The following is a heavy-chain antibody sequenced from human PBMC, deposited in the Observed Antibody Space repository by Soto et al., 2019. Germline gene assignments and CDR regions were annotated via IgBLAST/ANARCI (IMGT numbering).Heavy chain of an antibody. Sequence: GGSLRLSCAASGFTFSSYAMSWVRQAPGKGLEWVSAISGSGGSTYYADSVKGRFTISRDNSKNTLYLQMNSLRAEDTAVYYCAKVSEQLVRIEPDYWGQGTLVTVSS. CDR3: AKVSEQLVRIEPDY. CDR1: GFTFSSYA. V-gene: IGHV3-23*01. D-gene: IGHD6-13*01. CDR2: ISGSGGST. J-gene: IGHJ4*02.